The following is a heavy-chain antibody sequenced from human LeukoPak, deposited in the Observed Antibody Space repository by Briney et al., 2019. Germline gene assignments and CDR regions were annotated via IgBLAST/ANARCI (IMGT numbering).Heavy chain of an antibody. V-gene: IGHV5-51*01. CDR1: GYRFTSDW. J-gene: IGHJ4*02. CDR2: ISPGDSDT. CDR3: ARHPFD. Sequence: GESLKISCKASGYRFTSDWIAWVRQMPGKGLEWMGIISPGDSDTRYSPSFQGQVTISADNSISTAYLQWSSLKASDTAIYYCARHPFDWGQGTLVTVSS.